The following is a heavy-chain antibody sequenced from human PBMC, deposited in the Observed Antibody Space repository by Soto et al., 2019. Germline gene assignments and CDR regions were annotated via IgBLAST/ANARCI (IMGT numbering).Heavy chain of an antibody. V-gene: IGHV1-18*01. CDR3: ARSWVTGKGGMDV. D-gene: IGHD3-16*01. CDR2: INGYTGNT. CDR1: GYTFTSYG. J-gene: IGHJ6*02. Sequence: QVQLVQSGAEVKKPGASVKVSGKASGYTFTSYGFSWVRQAPGQGLEWMGWINGYTGNTHYAQKFQGRVTMTTDTSTSTAYMELWTLISDDTAVYYCARSWVTGKGGMDVWGQGTTVTVSS.